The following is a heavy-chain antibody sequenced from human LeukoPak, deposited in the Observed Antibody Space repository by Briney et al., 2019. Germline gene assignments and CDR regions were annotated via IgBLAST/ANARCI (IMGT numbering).Heavy chain of an antibody. CDR3: AREVAGNWYFDL. V-gene: IGHV1-46*01. CDR1: GYTFTSYA. Sequence: ASVKVSCKASGYTFTSYAMNWVRQAPGQGLEWMGIINPSGGSTSYAQKFQGRVTMTRDTSTSTVYMELSSLRSEDTAVYYCAREVAGNWYFDLWGRGTLVTVSS. J-gene: IGHJ2*01. D-gene: IGHD6-19*01. CDR2: INPSGGST.